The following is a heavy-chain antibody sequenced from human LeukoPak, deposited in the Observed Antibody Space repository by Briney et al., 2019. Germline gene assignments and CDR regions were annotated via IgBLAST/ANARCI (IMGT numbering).Heavy chain of an antibody. J-gene: IGHJ4*02. Sequence: SETLSLTCTVSGGSIRSYFWSWIRQPPGKGLEWIGYISDTGSTKYSPSLQSRVTISVDTTKNQFSVNLSSLTAADTAVYYCASGEFRHGLQVDYWGQGTLVGVSS. CDR2: ISDTGST. CDR1: GGSIRSYF. V-gene: IGHV4-59*12. D-gene: IGHD3/OR15-3a*01. CDR3: ASGEFRHGLQVDY.